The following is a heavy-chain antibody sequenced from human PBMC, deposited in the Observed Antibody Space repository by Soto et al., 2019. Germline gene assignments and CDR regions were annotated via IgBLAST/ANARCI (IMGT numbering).Heavy chain of an antibody. CDR2: ILYDGSND. D-gene: IGHD2-2*01. J-gene: IGHJ6*02. CDR3: ARAGGCSSRNGCYHYYGMDV. CDR1: GFTFSTYA. Sequence: QVQLVESGGGVVQPGRSLRLSCASSGFTFSTYAMHWVRQAPGKGLDWVAVILYDGSNDYYADSVKGRFTISRDNSKNTLYLQMDSLRPEDTGVYHCARAGGCSSRNGCYHYYGMDVWGQGTTVTVSS. V-gene: IGHV3-30-3*01.